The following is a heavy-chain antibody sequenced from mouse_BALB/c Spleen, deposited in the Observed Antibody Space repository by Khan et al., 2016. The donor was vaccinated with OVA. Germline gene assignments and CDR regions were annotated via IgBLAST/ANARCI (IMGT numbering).Heavy chain of an antibody. V-gene: IGHV1-18*01. J-gene: IGHJ4*01. CDR1: GYSFTDYT. D-gene: IGHD2-10*01. CDR2: INPYNGGT. CDR3: ARKSYYGNFYTLDC. Sequence: VRLQQSGPELVKPGASMKISCKASGYSFTDYTMNWVKQSHGKNLEWIGLINPYNGGTSYNQKFKGKATLTADKSSSTAYMELLSLTSEDSAVYYCARKSYYGNFYTLDCWGQGTSVTVSS.